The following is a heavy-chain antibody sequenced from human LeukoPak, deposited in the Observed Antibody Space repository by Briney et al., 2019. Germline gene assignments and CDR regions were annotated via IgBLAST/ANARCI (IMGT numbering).Heavy chain of an antibody. D-gene: IGHD3-22*01. CDR3: VTNFDSSGYFGY. J-gene: IGHJ4*02. Sequence: EASVKVSCKASGFTFTSYDINWVRQAPGQGLEWMGWVNTNTGNPTYAQGFTGRFVFSSDTSVSTAYLQIGSLKAEDTAVYYCVTNFDSSGYFGYWGQGTLVTVSS. CDR2: VNTNTGNP. CDR1: GFTFTSYD. V-gene: IGHV7-4-1*01.